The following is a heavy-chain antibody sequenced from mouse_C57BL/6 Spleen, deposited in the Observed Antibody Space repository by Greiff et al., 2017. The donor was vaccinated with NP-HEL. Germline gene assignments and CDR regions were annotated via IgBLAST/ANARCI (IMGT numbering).Heavy chain of an antibody. Sequence: VKLQESDAELVKPGASVKISCKVSGYTFTDHTIHWMKQRPEQGLEWIGYIYPRAGSTKYNEKFKGKATLTADKSSSTAYMQLNSLTSEDSAVYFCARCLLNLYWYFDVWGTGTTVTVSP. J-gene: IGHJ1*03. D-gene: IGHD2-10*01. CDR1: GYTFTDHT. CDR3: ARCLLNLYWYFDV. CDR2: IYPRAGST. V-gene: IGHV1-78*01.